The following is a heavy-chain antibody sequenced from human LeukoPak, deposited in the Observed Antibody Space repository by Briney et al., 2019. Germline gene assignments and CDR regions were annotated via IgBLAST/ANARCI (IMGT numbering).Heavy chain of an antibody. CDR2: IIPIFGTA. V-gene: IGHV1-69*13. J-gene: IGHJ4*02. CDR1: GGTFSSYA. D-gene: IGHD3-10*01. Sequence: EASVKVSCKASGGTFSSYAISWVRQAPGQGLEWMGGIIPIFGTANYAQKFQGRVTITADESTSTAYMELSSLRSEDTAVYYCAAPKEVYGSGSPLDYWGQGTLVTVSS. CDR3: AAPKEVYGSGSPLDY.